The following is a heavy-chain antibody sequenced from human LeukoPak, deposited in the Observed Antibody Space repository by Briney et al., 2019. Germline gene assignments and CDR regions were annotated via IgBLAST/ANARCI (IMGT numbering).Heavy chain of an antibody. CDR1: GGSISSGGYY. CDR3: ARDRVGGYYYYYGMDV. J-gene: IGHJ6*02. Sequence: PSETLSLTCTVSGGSISSGGYYWSWIRQHPGKGLEWIGYIYYSGSTYYNPSLKSRVTISVDTSKNQFSLKPSSVTAADTAVYYCARDRVGGYYYYYGMDVWGQGTTVTVSS. V-gene: IGHV4-31*03. CDR2: IYYSGST.